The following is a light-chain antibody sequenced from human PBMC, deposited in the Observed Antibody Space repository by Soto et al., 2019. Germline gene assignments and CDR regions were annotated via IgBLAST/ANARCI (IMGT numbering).Light chain of an antibody. J-gene: IGKJ2*01. CDR1: QSVSSSY. CDR3: QQYGSSPYT. Sequence: EIVLTQSPGTLSLSPGERATLSCRASQSVSSSYLAWYQQKPGQAPRLLIYGASSRAAGITDRFSGSGSGTDFTLTISRLEPDDLAVYYWQQYGSSPYTFGQGTKLEIK. CDR2: GAS. V-gene: IGKV3-20*01.